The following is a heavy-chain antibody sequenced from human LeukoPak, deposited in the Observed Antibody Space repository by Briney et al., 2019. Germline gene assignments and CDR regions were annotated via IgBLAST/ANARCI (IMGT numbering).Heavy chain of an antibody. D-gene: IGHD3-3*01. Sequence: GGSLRLSCAASGFTFSSYGMHWVRQAPGKGLEWVSYISSSSSTIYYADSVKGRFTISRDNAKNSLYLQMNSLRAEDTAVYYCAREGYYDFWSGYFQGPFDYWGQGTLVTVSS. V-gene: IGHV3-48*01. J-gene: IGHJ4*02. CDR1: GFTFSSYG. CDR3: AREGYYDFWSGYFQGPFDY. CDR2: ISSSSSTI.